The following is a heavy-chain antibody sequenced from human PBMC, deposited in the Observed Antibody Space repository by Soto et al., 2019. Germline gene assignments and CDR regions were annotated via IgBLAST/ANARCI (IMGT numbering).Heavy chain of an antibody. J-gene: IGHJ6*02. CDR1: GGSISSYY. CDR2: IYDSGST. V-gene: IGHV4-59*01. CDR3: ARDNGTPYYGMDV. D-gene: IGHD2-8*01. Sequence: QVQLQESGPGLVKPSETLSLTCTVSGGSISSYYWSWIRQPPGKGLEWIGYIYDSGSTNYNPSLKSRVTISVDTSKNQFSLKLSSVTAADTAVYYCARDNGTPYYGMDVWGQGTTVTVSS.